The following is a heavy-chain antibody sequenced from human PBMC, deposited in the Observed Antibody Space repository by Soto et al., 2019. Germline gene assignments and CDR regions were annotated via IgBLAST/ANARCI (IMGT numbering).Heavy chain of an antibody. CDR2: IYYSGST. Sequence: SETLSLTCTVSGGSISSSSYYWGWIRQPPGKGLEWIGSIYYSGSTYYNPSLKSRVTISVDTSKNQFSLKLSSVTAADTAVYYCARDLSYSGSYRAFDIWGQGTMVTVSS. D-gene: IGHD1-26*01. V-gene: IGHV4-39*07. CDR1: GGSISSSSYY. CDR3: ARDLSYSGSYRAFDI. J-gene: IGHJ3*02.